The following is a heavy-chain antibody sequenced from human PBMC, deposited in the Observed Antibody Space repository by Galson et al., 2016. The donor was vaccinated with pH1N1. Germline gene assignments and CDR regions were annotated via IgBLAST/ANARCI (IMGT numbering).Heavy chain of an antibody. Sequence: PALVKPTQALTLTCTFSGFSLSTSGVGVGWIRQPPGKALEWLALIDWDDDKYYSTSLKTRLTISKDTSKNQVDLTMTNMDPVDTTTYYCARLDYGDYVGWFDPWGQGTRVTVSS. J-gene: IGHJ5*02. CDR3: ARLDYGDYVGWFDP. V-gene: IGHV2-70*01. CDR2: IDWDDDK. CDR1: GFSLSTSGVG. D-gene: IGHD4-17*01.